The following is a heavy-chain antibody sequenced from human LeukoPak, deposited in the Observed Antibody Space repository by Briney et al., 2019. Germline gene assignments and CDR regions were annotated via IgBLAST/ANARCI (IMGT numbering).Heavy chain of an antibody. V-gene: IGHV3-23*01. Sequence: PGGSLRLSCAASGFTFSTYAMSWVRQAPGNGLEWVSGISGSGHSAYYADSVKGRFTISRDNSQNTLYLQMTSLRAEDTAVYYCAKDVRNSGWYKDPWGQGTLVTVSS. D-gene: IGHD6-19*01. CDR1: GFTFSTYA. CDR2: ISGSGHSA. J-gene: IGHJ5*02. CDR3: AKDVRNSGWYKDP.